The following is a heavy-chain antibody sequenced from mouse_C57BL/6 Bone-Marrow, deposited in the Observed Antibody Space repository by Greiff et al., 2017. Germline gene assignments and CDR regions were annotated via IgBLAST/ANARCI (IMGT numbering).Heavy chain of an antibody. D-gene: IGHD2-14*01. CDR3: ARRGTVGYFDV. J-gene: IGHJ1*03. V-gene: IGHV5-6*02. CDR1: GFTFSSSG. CDR2: ISSGGSYT. Sequence: EVKLMESGGDLVKPGGSLKLSCAASGFTFSSSGMSWVRQTPDKRLEWVATISSGGSYTYYPDSVKGRFTISRDNAKNTLYLQMSSLKSEDTAMYYCARRGTVGYFDVWGTGTTVTVSS.